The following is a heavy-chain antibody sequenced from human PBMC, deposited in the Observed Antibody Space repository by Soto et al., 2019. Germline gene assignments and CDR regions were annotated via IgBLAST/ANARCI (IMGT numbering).Heavy chain of an antibody. J-gene: IGHJ6*04. CDR3: ARDQRESKSEGLYSFGMDV. Sequence: PGGSLRLSCAASGFTFSTYWIHWVRNAPGKGRVWVSQINSDGSITNYADSVKGRFSISRDNGQNTLFLQMTSLSAEDTSVYYCARDQRESKSEGLYSFGMDVCGGETTVTVSS. V-gene: IGHV3-74*01. CDR2: INSDGSIT. CDR1: GFTFSTYW.